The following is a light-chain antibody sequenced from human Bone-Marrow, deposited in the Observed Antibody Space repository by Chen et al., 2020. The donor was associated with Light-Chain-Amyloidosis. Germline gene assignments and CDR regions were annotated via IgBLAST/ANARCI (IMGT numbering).Light chain of an antibody. CDR1: QTISSNY. V-gene: IGKV3-20*01. Sequence: EIVLTQSPGTLSLSPGEGANLSCRASQTISSNYLTWYQQKFDQAPRLLIYGSSSRATGIPDRFTGSGSGTDFTLTINRLEPEEFTMYYCQQYGTSPLTFGGGTKVEIK. CDR3: QQYGTSPLT. CDR2: GSS. J-gene: IGKJ4*01.